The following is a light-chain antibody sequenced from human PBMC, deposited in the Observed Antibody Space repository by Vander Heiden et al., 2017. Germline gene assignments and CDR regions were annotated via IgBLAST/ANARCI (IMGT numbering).Light chain of an antibody. CDR3: QTWGTGIRV. CDR1: SGHSSYA. Sequence: QLVLTQSPYASASLGASVKLTCTLSSGHSSYAIAWHQQQPEKGPRYLMKLNSDGSHSKGDGIPDRFSGSSSGAERYLTISSLQSEDEADYYCQTWGTGIRVFGGGTKLTVL. J-gene: IGLJ3*02. V-gene: IGLV4-69*01. CDR2: LNSDGSH.